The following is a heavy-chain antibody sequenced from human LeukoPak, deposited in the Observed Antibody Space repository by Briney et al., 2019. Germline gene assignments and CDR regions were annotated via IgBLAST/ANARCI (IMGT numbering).Heavy chain of an antibody. J-gene: IGHJ4*02. CDR3: ARDIVVVPAAMSFDY. CDR2: INHSGST. V-gene: IGHV4-34*01. CDR1: GVSFSGYY. Sequence: SETLSLTCAVYGVSFSGYYWSWVRQPPGKGLEWLGEINHSGSTNYNPSLKSRVTISVHTSKNQFSLKLSSVTAADTAVYYCARDIVVVPAAMSFDYWGQGTLVTVSS. D-gene: IGHD2-2*01.